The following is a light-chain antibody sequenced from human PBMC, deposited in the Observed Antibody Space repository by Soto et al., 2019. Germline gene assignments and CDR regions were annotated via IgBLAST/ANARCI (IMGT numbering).Light chain of an antibody. CDR2: EAS. Sequence: DIQMTQSPSPLPASVGDRVTITCRASQSIGSWLAWFQQKPGKAPKLLIYEASNLESGVPSRFSGSGSGTQFTLSISSLQPDDFATYYCQQYNSDPWTFGQGTKV. J-gene: IGKJ1*01. CDR3: QQYNSDPWT. CDR1: QSIGSW. V-gene: IGKV1-5*01.